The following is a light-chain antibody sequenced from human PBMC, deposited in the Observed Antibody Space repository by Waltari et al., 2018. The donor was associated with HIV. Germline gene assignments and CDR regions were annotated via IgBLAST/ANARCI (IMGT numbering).Light chain of an antibody. V-gene: IGLV2-8*01. CDR3: FSYAGNNYLL. CDR2: EVS. Sequence: QSALTQPPSASGSPGQSVTISCAGTSSDIGLSTFVSWYQHHPGKAPKLMISEVSRRPSGVPDRFSGSKSGNTASLTVSGLQAEDEAAYYCFSYAGNNYLLFGGGTKLTVL. J-gene: IGLJ2*01. CDR1: SSDIGLSTF.